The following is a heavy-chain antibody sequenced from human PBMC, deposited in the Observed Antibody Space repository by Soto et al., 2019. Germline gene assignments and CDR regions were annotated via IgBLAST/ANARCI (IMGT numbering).Heavy chain of an antibody. CDR1: GFTFSNYG. J-gene: IGHJ4*02. Sequence: QVQMVESGGGVVQPGRSLRLSCAASGFTFSNYGMYWVRQAPGKGLEWVTGISYDGSNKYYADSVKGRFTISRDNSKNTLYLQMNSLRAEDTAVYYCANSSGDDPFDYWGQGTLVTVSS. V-gene: IGHV3-30*18. CDR3: ANSSGDDPFDY. CDR2: ISYDGSNK. D-gene: IGHD5-12*01.